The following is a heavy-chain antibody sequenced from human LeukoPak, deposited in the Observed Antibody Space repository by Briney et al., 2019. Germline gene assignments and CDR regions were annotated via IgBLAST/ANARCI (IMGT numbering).Heavy chain of an antibody. V-gene: IGHV1-69*05. CDR3: AREDGYNGLYYFDY. J-gene: IGHJ4*02. CDR1: GGTFSSYA. CDR2: LIPIFGTA. Sequence: SVKVSCKASGGTFSSYAISWVRQAPGQGREWMGGLIPIFGTANYAQKFQGRVTITTDESTSTAYMELSSLRSEYTAVYYCAREDGYNGLYYFDYWGQGTLVTVSS. D-gene: IGHD5-24*01.